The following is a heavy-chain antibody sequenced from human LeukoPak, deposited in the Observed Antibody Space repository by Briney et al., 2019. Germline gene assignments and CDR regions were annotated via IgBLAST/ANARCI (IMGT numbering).Heavy chain of an antibody. CDR1: GGSFSGYY. Sequence: SETLSLTCAVYGGSFSGYYWSCIRQPPGKGLEWIGEINHSGSTNYNPSLKSRVTISADTSKNQFSLKLSSVTVADTAVYYCAREVGYYDRTGSDEAFDIWGQGTMVTVSS. D-gene: IGHD3-22*01. V-gene: IGHV4-34*01. CDR2: INHSGST. J-gene: IGHJ3*02. CDR3: AREVGYYDRTGSDEAFDI.